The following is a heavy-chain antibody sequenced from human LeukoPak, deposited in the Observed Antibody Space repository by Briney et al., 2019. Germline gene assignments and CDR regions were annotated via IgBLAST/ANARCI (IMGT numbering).Heavy chain of an antibody. J-gene: IGHJ6*03. CDR3: ARSRYCSGGRCYPWDYYYYYYMDV. CDR1: GGTFSSYA. D-gene: IGHD2-15*01. Sequence: ALVKVSCKASGGTFSSYAISWVRQAPGQGLEWMGVIIPLFGTANYAQKFQGRVTITADKSTSTAYMELSSLRSDDTAVYYCARSRYCSGGRCYPWDYYYYYYMDVWGKGTTVTVSS. CDR2: IIPLFGTA. V-gene: IGHV1-69*06.